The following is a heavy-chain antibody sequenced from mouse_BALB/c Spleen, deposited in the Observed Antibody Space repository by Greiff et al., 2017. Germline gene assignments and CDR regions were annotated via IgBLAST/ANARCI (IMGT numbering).Heavy chain of an antibody. D-gene: IGHD1-1*01. Sequence: QVQLQQPGAELVKPGASVKLSCKASGYTFTSYYMYWVKQRPGQGLEWIGGINPSNGGTNFNEKFKSKATLTVDKSSSTAYMQLSSLTSEDSAVYYCTRTYGSSYGYFDGWGAGTTVTVSS. J-gene: IGHJ1*01. CDR1: GYTFTSYY. V-gene: IGHV1S81*02. CDR2: INPSNGGT. CDR3: TRTYGSSYGYFDG.